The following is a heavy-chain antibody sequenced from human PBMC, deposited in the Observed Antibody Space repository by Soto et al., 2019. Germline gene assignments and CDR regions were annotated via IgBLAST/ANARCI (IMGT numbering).Heavy chain of an antibody. CDR1: GFTFSSYA. CDR3: VKEIGGYRGYHVDY. V-gene: IGHV3-64D*06. CDR2: ISSNGGST. Sequence: PGGSLRLSCSASGFTFSSYAMHWVRQAPGKGLEYVSAISSNGGSTYYADSVKGRFTISRDNSKNTLYLQMSSLRAEDTAVYYCVKEIGGYRGYHVDYWGQGTLVTVSS. D-gene: IGHD5-12*01. J-gene: IGHJ4*02.